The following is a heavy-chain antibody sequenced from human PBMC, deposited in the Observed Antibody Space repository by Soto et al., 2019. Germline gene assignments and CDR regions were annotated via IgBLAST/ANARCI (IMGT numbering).Heavy chain of an antibody. CDR3: ARLPRGKWRSHLDC. D-gene: IGHD2-15*01. CDR1: GFTFSDYW. CDR2: IKLDGSEE. Sequence: EVQLVESGGGLVQPGGSLRLSCAASGFTFSDYWMSWVRQAPGKGLEWVANIKLDGSEEYYVDSVKGRFTISRDNAKNSLSLQMKSLRVEDTAVYYCARLPRGKWRSHLDCWGQGTLVTVSS. V-gene: IGHV3-7*01. J-gene: IGHJ4*02.